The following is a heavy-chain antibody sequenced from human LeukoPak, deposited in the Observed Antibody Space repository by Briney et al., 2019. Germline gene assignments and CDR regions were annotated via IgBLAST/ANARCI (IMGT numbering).Heavy chain of an antibody. CDR3: ARGYYDILTGRDAFDI. V-gene: IGHV3-7*01. CDR1: GFIFSSYW. CDR2: IKQDGSEK. Sequence: GGSLRLSCAASGFIFSSYWMSWVRQAPGKGLEWVANIKQDGSEKYYVDSVKGRFTISRDNAKNSLYLQMNSLRAEDTAVYYCARGYYDILTGRDAFDIWGQGTMVTVSS. J-gene: IGHJ3*02. D-gene: IGHD3-9*01.